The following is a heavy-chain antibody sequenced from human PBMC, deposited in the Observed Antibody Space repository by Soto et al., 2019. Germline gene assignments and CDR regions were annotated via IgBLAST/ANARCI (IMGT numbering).Heavy chain of an antibody. CDR2: ISSSGSTI. V-gene: IGHV3-11*01. D-gene: IGHD6-19*01. J-gene: IGHJ4*02. CDR1: GFTFSDYY. Sequence: GGSLRLSCAASGFTFSDYYMSWIRQAPGKGLEWVSYISSSGSTIYYADSVKGRFTISRDNAKNSLYLQMNSLRAEDTAVYYCARVPTFPFYSSGWFYFDYWGQGTLVTVSS. CDR3: ARVPTFPFYSSGWFYFDY.